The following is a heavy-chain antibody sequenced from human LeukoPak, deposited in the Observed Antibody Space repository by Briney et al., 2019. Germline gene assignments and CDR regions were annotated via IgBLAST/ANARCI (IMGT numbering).Heavy chain of an antibody. Sequence: SETLSLTCTVSGGSISSYYWSWIRQPPGKGLEWIGYVYYSGSTDCNPSLKSRLTISVDTSKSQFSLKLSSVTAADTAVYYCARQYSSGWFFDYWGQGTLVTVSS. J-gene: IGHJ4*02. CDR2: VYYSGST. D-gene: IGHD6-19*01. V-gene: IGHV4-59*08. CDR1: GGSISSYY. CDR3: ARQYSSGWFFDY.